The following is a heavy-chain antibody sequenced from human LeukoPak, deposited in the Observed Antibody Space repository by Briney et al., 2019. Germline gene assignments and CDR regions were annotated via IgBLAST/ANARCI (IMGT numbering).Heavy chain of an antibody. D-gene: IGHD6-13*01. V-gene: IGHV3-33*01. CDR3: ARDPALYSSSWYENWFDP. Sequence: GGSLRLSCAASGFTFSSYGMHWVRQAPGKGLEWVAVIWYDGSNKYYADSVKGRFTISRDNSKNTLYLQMNSLRAEDTAVYYCARDPALYSSSWYENWFDPWGQGTLVTVSS. CDR1: GFTFSSYG. CDR2: IWYDGSNK. J-gene: IGHJ5*02.